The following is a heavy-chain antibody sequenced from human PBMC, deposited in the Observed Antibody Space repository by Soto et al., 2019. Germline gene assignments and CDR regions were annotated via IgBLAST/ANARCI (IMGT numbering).Heavy chain of an antibody. Sequence: QVHLQESGPGLVKPSQTLSLTCTVSGDSISRGGYYWSWIRQHAGKGLEWIGSNYYTGSTYYNPSLKSRVTISVDTSKPQFSLRASSVTSAATAMYYCARVPSDRGDFFFYWGLGTLVTVS. CDR2: NYYTGST. V-gene: IGHV4-31*03. J-gene: IGHJ4*02. CDR1: GDSISRGGYY. D-gene: IGHD3-10*01. CDR3: ARVPSDRGDFFFY.